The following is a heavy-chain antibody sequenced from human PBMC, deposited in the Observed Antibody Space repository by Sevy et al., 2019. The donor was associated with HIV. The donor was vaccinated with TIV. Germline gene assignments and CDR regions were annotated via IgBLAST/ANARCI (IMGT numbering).Heavy chain of an antibody. J-gene: IGHJ6*02. CDR1: GFTFSSYG. Sequence: GGSLRLSCAASGFTFSSYGMHWVRQAPGKGLEWVTVIWYDGSNKYYADSVKGRFTISRDNSKNTLYLQMNSLRAEDTAVYYCAGDRALWFGDHMDVWGQGTTVTVSS. CDR2: IWYDGSNK. CDR3: AGDRALWFGDHMDV. V-gene: IGHV3-33*01. D-gene: IGHD3-10*01.